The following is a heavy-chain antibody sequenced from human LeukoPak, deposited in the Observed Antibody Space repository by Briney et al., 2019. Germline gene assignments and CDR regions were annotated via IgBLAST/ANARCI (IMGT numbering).Heavy chain of an antibody. Sequence: ASVKVSCKASGGTFSSYAISWVRQAPGQGLEWMGGIIPIFGTANYAQKFQGRVTITADESTSTAYMELSSLRSEDTAVYYCARMVYYYGSGSYSYFDYWGQGTLVTVSS. D-gene: IGHD3-10*01. CDR3: ARMVYYYGSGSYSYFDY. CDR2: IIPIFGTA. V-gene: IGHV1-69*13. J-gene: IGHJ4*02. CDR1: GGTFSSYA.